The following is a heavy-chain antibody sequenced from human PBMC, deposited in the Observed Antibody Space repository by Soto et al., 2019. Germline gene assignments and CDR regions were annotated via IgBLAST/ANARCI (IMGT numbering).Heavy chain of an antibody. V-gene: IGHV3-21*01. Sequence: EVQLVESGGGLVKPGGSLRLSCAASGFPFSSYTMNWVRQAPGKALEWVSSISSTNTYIYYTGSVKGRFTISRDNAKNSLYLQMNSLRAEDTAVYYCARDRTPTWYDIKYYFDYWGQGTLVTVSS. CDR1: GFPFSSYT. J-gene: IGHJ4*02. D-gene: IGHD1-1*01. CDR2: ISSTNTYI. CDR3: ARDRTPTWYDIKYYFDY.